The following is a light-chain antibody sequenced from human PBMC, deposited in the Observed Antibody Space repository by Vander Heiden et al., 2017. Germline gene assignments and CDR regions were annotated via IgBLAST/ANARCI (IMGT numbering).Light chain of an antibody. J-gene: IGKJ4*01. Sequence: EIVLTQSPATLSLSPGERATLSSPRLLIYDASNRATGIPARFSGSGSGTDFTLTISSLEPEDFAVYYCQQRSNWPLTFGGGTKVEIK. CDR2: DAS. CDR3: QQRSNWPLT. V-gene: IGKV3-11*01.